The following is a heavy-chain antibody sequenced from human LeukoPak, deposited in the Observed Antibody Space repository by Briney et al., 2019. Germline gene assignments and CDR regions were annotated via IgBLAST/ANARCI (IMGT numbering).Heavy chain of an antibody. D-gene: IGHD1-26*01. Sequence: SETLSLTCTVSGGSISSGGYYWSRIRQPPGKGLEWIGYIYHSGSTYYNPSLKSRVTISLDTSKNQFSLKLSSVTAADAAVYYCARAGGSPEYFHYWGQGTLVTVSS. J-gene: IGHJ1*01. V-gene: IGHV4-30-2*01. CDR3: ARAGGSPEYFHY. CDR1: GGSISSGGYY. CDR2: IYHSGST.